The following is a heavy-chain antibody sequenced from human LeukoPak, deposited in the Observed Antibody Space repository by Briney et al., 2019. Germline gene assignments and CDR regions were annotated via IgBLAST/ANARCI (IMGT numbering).Heavy chain of an antibody. CDR2: IYTSGST. D-gene: IGHD4-17*01. CDR3: ARVGDYGDYRFDY. J-gene: IGHJ4*02. CDR1: GGSFSGYY. Sequence: SETLSLTCAVYGGSFSGYYWSWIRQPPGKGLEWIGRIYTSGSTNYNPSLKSRVTISVDTSKNQFSLKLSSVTAADTAVYYCARVGDYGDYRFDYWGQGTLVTVSS. V-gene: IGHV4-4*08.